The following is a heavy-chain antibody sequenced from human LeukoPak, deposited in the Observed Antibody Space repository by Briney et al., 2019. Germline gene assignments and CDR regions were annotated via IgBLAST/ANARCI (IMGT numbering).Heavy chain of an antibody. CDR1: GFTFSDYY. J-gene: IGHJ4*02. V-gene: IGHV3-11*04. CDR3: ARAGLRTYHDSSGYYGDY. Sequence: GGSLRLSCAASGFTFSDYYMSWIRQAPGKGLEWVSYISSSGSTIYYADSVKGRFTISRDNAKNSLYLQMNSLRAEDTAVYYCARAGLRTYHDSSGYYGDYWGQGTLVTVSS. D-gene: IGHD3-22*01. CDR2: ISSSGSTI.